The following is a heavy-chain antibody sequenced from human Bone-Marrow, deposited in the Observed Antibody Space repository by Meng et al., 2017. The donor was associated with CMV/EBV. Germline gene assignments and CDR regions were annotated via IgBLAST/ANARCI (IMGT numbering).Heavy chain of an antibody. CDR3: ARDVRFSSSWYGSDY. J-gene: IGHJ4*02. D-gene: IGHD6-13*01. V-gene: IGHV3-21*01. CDR1: GFTFSSYS. CDR2: ISSSSSYI. Sequence: GESLKISCAASGFTFSSYSMNWVRQAPGKGLEWVSSISSSSSYIYYADSVKGRFTISRDNAKNSLYLQMNSLRAEDTAVYYCARDVRFSSSWYGSDYWGQGTLVTFSS.